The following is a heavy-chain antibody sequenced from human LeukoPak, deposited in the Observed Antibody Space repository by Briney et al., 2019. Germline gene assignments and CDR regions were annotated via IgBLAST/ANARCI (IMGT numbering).Heavy chain of an antibody. D-gene: IGHD1-26*01. J-gene: IGHJ4*02. V-gene: IGHV3-21*01. CDR2: ISSSSSYI. CDR1: GFTFSSYS. CDR3: ASWGEGALDN. Sequence: PGRSLRLSCAASGFTFSSYSMNWVRQAPGKGLEWVSSISSSSSYIYYANSVKGRFTISRDNAEKSLYLQMNSLRVEDTGVYYCASWGEGALDNWGQGTLVTVSS.